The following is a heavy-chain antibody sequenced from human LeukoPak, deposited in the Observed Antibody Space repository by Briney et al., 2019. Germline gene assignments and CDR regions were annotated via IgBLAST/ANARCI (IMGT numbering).Heavy chain of an antibody. CDR3: ARDRYDFWSGYSGY. CDR2: INPNSGGT. Sequence: GASVKVSCKASGYTFTGYHMHWVRQAPGQGLEWMGWINPNSGGTNYAQKFQGRVTMTRDTSISTAYMELSRLRSDDTAVYYCARDRYDFWSGYSGYWGQGTLVTVSS. D-gene: IGHD3-3*01. V-gene: IGHV1-2*02. J-gene: IGHJ4*02. CDR1: GYTFTGYH.